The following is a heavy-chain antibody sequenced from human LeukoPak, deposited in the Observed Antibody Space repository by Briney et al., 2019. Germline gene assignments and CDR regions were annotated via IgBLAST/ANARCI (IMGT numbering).Heavy chain of an antibody. Sequence: SETLSLTCAVYGGSFSGYYWSWIRQPPGKGLEWIGEINHSGSTNYNPSLKSRVTISVDTSKNQFSLKLSSVTAADTAVYYCARHPYCSSTSCYLKDWFDPWGQGTLVTVSS. J-gene: IGHJ5*02. CDR3: ARHPYCSSTSCYLKDWFDP. D-gene: IGHD2-2*01. V-gene: IGHV4-34*01. CDR1: GGSFSGYY. CDR2: INHSGST.